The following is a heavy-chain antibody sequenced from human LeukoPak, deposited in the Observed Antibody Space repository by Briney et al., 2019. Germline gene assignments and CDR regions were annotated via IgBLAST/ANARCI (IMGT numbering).Heavy chain of an antibody. CDR2: IKVDGTEK. CDR1: GFSFSAYW. J-gene: IGHJ4*02. CDR3: ARDWNGSGTAFDH. Sequence: GGSLRLSCAASGFSFSAYWMSWVRQAPGKGLEWLANIKVDGTEKYYVDSVKGRFTISRDNAKNSLYLQMSGLRAEDTAVYYCARDWNGSGTAFDHWGQGTLVTVSS. V-gene: IGHV3-7*05. D-gene: IGHD1-1*01.